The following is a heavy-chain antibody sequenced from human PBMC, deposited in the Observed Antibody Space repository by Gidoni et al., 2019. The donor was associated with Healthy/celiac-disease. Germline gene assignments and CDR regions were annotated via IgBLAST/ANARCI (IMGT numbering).Heavy chain of an antibody. Sequence: QVQLVQSGAEVKKPGSSVKVSCKASGGTFSSYAISWVRQAPGQGLEWMGGIIPIFGTANYAQKFQGRVTITADKSTSTAYMELSSLRSEDTAVYYCARACSSTSCYNDYYYYYGMDVWGQGTTVTVSS. V-gene: IGHV1-69*06. CDR2: IIPIFGTA. CDR3: ARACSSTSCYNDYYYYYGMDV. D-gene: IGHD2-2*02. CDR1: GGTFSSYA. J-gene: IGHJ6*02.